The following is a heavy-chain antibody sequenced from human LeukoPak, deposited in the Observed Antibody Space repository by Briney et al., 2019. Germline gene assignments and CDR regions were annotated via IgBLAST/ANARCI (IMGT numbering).Heavy chain of an antibody. Sequence: GGSLRLSCAASGFTFSSYAMSWVRQAPGKGLEWVSAISGSGGSTYYADSVKGRFTISRDNSKNTLYLQMNSLRAEDTAVYYCAKVTYYDFWSGYLDYWGQGTLVTVSS. J-gene: IGHJ4*02. CDR1: GFTFSSYA. CDR3: AKVTYYDFWSGYLDY. D-gene: IGHD3-3*01. V-gene: IGHV3-23*01. CDR2: ISGSGGST.